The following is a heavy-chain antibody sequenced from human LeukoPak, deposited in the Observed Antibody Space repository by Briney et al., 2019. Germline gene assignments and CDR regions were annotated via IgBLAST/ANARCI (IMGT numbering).Heavy chain of an antibody. Sequence: GGSLRLSCAASGFTFSNYTIHWVRQAPGKGLEWVAVISYDGSNKNYADSVEGRFTISRDNSKNTLYLQMNSLRTEDTAVYYCARGVPGIAAAGTGDYFDYWGQGTLVTVSS. V-gene: IGHV3-30-3*01. CDR1: GFTFSNYT. D-gene: IGHD6-13*01. J-gene: IGHJ4*02. CDR2: ISYDGSNK. CDR3: ARGVPGIAAAGTGDYFDY.